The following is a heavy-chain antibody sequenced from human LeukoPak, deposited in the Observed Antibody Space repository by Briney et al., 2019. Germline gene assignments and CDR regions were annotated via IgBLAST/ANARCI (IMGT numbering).Heavy chain of an antibody. CDR2: ICSGSVDK. V-gene: IGHV3-21*03. J-gene: IGHJ5*01. Sequence: PGGSLRLSCAASGFTFSSYSMNWVRQAPGKGLEWVSVICSGSVDKHYADTVRGRFDISRDNSKNRLLLQMNSLRVEDSGVYYCAKRVPLTALDSWGQGTLVTVSS. D-gene: IGHD3-3*01. CDR3: AKRVPLTALDS. CDR1: GFTFSSYS.